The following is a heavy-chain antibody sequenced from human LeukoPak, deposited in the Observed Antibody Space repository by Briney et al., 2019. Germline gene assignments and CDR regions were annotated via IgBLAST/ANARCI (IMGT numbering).Heavy chain of an antibody. Sequence: PGGSLRLSCAASAFTISSYWMSWVRQAPGKGLEWVSVIYSSGGTFYSESVKGRFTISRDYSKNTLYLQMNSLRVDDTAVYYCAKDSSGPAFWGQGTLVTVSS. V-gene: IGHV3-53*01. CDR1: AFTISSYW. CDR2: IYSSGGT. J-gene: IGHJ4*02. CDR3: AKDSSGPAF. D-gene: IGHD6-19*01.